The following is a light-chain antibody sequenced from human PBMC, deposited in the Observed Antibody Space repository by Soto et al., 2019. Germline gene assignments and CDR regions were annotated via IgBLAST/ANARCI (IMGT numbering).Light chain of an antibody. CDR2: ELN. V-gene: IGLV2-8*01. CDR1: ISDVGGYNY. CDR3: SSYAGTNNLL. Sequence: QSALTQPPSASGSPGQSVTISCTGTISDVGGYNYVSWYQQHPGKAPKLMIYELNKRPSGVPDRFSGAKSGNTASLTVSGLQAEDEADYYCSSYAGTNNLLFGGGTQLTVL. J-gene: IGLJ2*01.